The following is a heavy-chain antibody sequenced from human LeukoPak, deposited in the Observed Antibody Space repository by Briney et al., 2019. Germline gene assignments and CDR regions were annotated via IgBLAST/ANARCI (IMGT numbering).Heavy chain of an antibody. CDR2: IYYSGST. CDR1: GGSISSYH. CDR3: ARDGIGEYDFWSGYYHYYMDV. V-gene: IGHV4-59*01. D-gene: IGHD3-3*01. Sequence: PSETLSLTCTVSGGSISSYHWSWIRQPPGKGLEWIGYIYYSGSTNYNPSLKSRVTISVDTSKNQFSLKLSSVTAADTAVYYCARDGIGEYDFWSGYYHYYMDVWGKGTTVTVSS. J-gene: IGHJ6*03.